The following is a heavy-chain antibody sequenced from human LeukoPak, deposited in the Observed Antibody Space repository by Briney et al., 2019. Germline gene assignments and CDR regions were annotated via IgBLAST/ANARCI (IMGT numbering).Heavy chain of an antibody. D-gene: IGHD3-10*01. V-gene: IGHV3-48*02. Sequence: GGPLRLSCAASGFTFSSYGMNWVRQAPGKGLEWVSYISCSSSRIDYADSVKGRFNIARDNAKNSPYLQMNSLRDEDTAVYYCVRAGLVLDNWCDPWGRGTLVTVSS. J-gene: IGHJ5*02. CDR2: ISCSSSRI. CDR3: VRAGLVLDNWCDP. CDR1: GFTFSSYG.